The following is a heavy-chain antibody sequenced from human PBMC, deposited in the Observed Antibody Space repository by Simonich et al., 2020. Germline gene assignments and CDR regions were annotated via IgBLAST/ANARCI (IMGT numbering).Heavy chain of an antibody. V-gene: IGHV1-8*03. CDR3: ARTYSGSYYYFDY. CDR2: MNPNSCNT. D-gene: IGHD1-26*01. J-gene: IGHJ4*02. Sequence: QVQLVQSGAEVKKPGASVKVSCKASGYTFTSYDINWVRQATGQGLEWMGRMNPNSCNTSNAQKVQGRVTITRNTSISTAYMELSSLRSEDTAVYYCARTYSGSYYYFDYWGQGTLVTVSS. CDR1: GYTFTSYD.